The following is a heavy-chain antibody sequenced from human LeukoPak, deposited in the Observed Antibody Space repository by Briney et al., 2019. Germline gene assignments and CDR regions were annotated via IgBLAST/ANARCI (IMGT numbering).Heavy chain of an antibody. CDR1: GGSISSYY. V-gene: IGHV4-34*01. D-gene: IGHD2-2*02. J-gene: IGHJ5*02. Sequence: SETLSLTCTVSGGSISSYYWSWIRQPPGKGLEWVGEINHSGRTNYNPSLKSRVTISVDTSKNQFSLKLSSVTAADTAVYYCARGGTDIVVVPAAIPVRYNWFDPWGQGALVTVSS. CDR3: ARGGTDIVVVPAAIPVRYNWFDP. CDR2: INHSGRT.